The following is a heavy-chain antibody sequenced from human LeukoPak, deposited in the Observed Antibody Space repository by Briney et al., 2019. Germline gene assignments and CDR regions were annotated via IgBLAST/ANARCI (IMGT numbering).Heavy chain of an antibody. D-gene: IGHD3-10*01. CDR3: ARGQGMTEGSGINIAFDI. CDR2: ISYDGSNK. J-gene: IGHJ3*02. CDR1: GFTFSSYA. Sequence: GGSLRLSCAASGFTFSSYAMHWARQAPGKGLEWVAVISYDGSNKYYADSVKGRFTISRDNSKNMLYLQMNSLRAEDTAVYYCARGQGMTEGSGINIAFDIWGQGTMVTVSS. V-gene: IGHV3-30*04.